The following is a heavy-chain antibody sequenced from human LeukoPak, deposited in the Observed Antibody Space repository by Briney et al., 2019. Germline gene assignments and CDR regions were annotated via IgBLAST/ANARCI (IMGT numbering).Heavy chain of an antibody. Sequence: SETLSLTCTVPGGSISSYYWSWIRQPPGKGLEWIGYISYSGTTTYNPSLESRVTMSVGTSKNQFSLKLTSVTAADTAVYYCARWPSTWSFDYWGQGTLVTVSS. CDR3: ARWPSTWSFDY. CDR1: GGSISSYY. J-gene: IGHJ4*02. D-gene: IGHD6-13*01. CDR2: ISYSGTT. V-gene: IGHV4-59*01.